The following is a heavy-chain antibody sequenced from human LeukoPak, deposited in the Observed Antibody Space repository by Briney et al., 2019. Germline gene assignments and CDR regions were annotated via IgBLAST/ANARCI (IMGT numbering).Heavy chain of an antibody. J-gene: IGHJ4*02. CDR1: GFTFSSYA. V-gene: IGHV3-64D*06. CDR3: VKASYCSGGSCYYELDS. Sequence: GGSLRLSCSASGFTFSSYAMHWVRQAPGKGLEYVSAISSNGGSTYYADSVKGRFTISRDNSKNTLYLQMSSLRVEDTAVYYCVKASYCSGGSCYYELDSWGQGNLVTVSS. CDR2: ISSNGGST. D-gene: IGHD2-15*01.